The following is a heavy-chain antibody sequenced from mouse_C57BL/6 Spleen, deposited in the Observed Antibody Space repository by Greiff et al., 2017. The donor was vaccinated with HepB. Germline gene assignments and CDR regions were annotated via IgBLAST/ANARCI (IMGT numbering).Heavy chain of an antibody. CDR2: IDPEDGDT. D-gene: IGHD1-1*01. Sequence: DVQLQESGAELVRPGASVKLSCTASGFNIKDYYMHWVKQRPEQGLEWIGRIDPEDGDTEYAPKFQGKATMTADTSSKTAYLQLSSLTSEDTAVYYCTTCAITTVVATEYFDVWGTGTTVTVSS. CDR3: TTCAITTVVATEYFDV. V-gene: IGHV14-1*01. CDR1: GFNIKDYY. J-gene: IGHJ1*03.